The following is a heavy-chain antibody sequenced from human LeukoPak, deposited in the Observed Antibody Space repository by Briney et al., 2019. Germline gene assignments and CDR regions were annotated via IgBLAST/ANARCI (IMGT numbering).Heavy chain of an antibody. CDR3: ARANDFWSGPLYYFDY. J-gene: IGHJ4*02. D-gene: IGHD3-3*01. CDR2: INPNSGGT. Sequence: GAAVKVSCKASGYTFTDYYIHWLRQAPGQGLEWMGWINPNSGGTNYAQKFQGRVTMTRDTSISTAYMELSRLRSDDTAVYYCARANDFWSGPLYYFDYWGQGTLVTVSS. CDR1: GYTFTDYY. V-gene: IGHV1-2*02.